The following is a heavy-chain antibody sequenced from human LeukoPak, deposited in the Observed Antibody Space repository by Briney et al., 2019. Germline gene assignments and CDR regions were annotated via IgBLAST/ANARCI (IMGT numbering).Heavy chain of an antibody. Sequence: GASLRLSCAASGFTLSNYAMSWVRQAPGKGLEWVSAITGSGGNTYYADSVKGRFTVSRDNSKNTVFLQMNSLRAEDTAVYYCAKWGDYDVLTGYYVSDYWGQGTLVTVSS. CDR1: GFTLSNYA. J-gene: IGHJ4*02. D-gene: IGHD3-9*01. CDR3: AKWGDYDVLTGYYVSDY. V-gene: IGHV3-23*01. CDR2: ITGSGGNT.